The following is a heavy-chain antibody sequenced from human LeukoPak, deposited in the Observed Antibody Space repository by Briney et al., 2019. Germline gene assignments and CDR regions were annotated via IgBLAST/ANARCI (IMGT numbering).Heavy chain of an antibody. J-gene: IGHJ4*02. CDR3: AREVTMVRGVISSLPFDY. D-gene: IGHD3-10*01. V-gene: IGHV1-18*01. CDR2: ISAYNGNT. CDR1: GYTFTSYG. Sequence: ASVKVSFKASGYTFTSYGISWVRQAPGQGLEWMGWISAYNGNTNYAQKLQGRVTMTTDTSTSTAYMELRSLRSDDTAVYYCAREVTMVRGVISSLPFDYWGQGTLVTVSS.